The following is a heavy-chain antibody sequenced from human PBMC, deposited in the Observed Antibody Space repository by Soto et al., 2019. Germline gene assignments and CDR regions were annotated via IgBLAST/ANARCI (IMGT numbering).Heavy chain of an antibody. CDR2: IYHSGST. V-gene: IGHV4-30-2*01. CDR3: ARSEDSSGYSPCDP. J-gene: IGHJ5*02. D-gene: IGHD3-22*01. CDR1: GGSISSGGYS. Sequence: QLQLQESGSGLVKPSQTLSLTCAVSGGSISSGGYSWSWIRQPPGKGLEWIGYIYHSGSTYYNPSLKSRVTISVDRSKNQFALKLSSVTAADTAVYYCARSEDSSGYSPCDPWGQGTLVTVSS.